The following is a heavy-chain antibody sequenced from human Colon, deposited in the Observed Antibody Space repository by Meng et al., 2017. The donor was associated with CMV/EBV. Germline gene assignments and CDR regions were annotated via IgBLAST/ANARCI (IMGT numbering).Heavy chain of an antibody. CDR3: AKIPLGYSLSPLVGLDP. J-gene: IGHJ5*02. CDR1: CVSISSDNW. D-gene: IGHD5-18*01. CDR2: IYHSGTT. V-gene: IGHV4-4*02. Sequence: QVQLVESSPGLVKPSGPLSLICSVSCVSISSDNWWTWVHQPPGKGLEWIGEIYHSGTTNSNPSLKSRVTISVDKSKTQVSLNLSSVTAADTAVYFCAKIPLGYSLSPLVGLDPWGQGTLVTVSS.